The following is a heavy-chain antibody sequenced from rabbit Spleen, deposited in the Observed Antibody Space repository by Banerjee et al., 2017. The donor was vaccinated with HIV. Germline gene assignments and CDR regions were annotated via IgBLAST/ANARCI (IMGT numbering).Heavy chain of an antibody. CDR1: GFSFGDRDV. Sequence: QEQLEESGGGLVKPEGSLTLTCKASGFSFGDRDVMCWVRQAPGKGLEWIACINAATGKPVYATWAKGRFTISRTSSTTVTLQMTSLTAADTATYFCARDSASSFSSYGMDLWGQGTLVTVS. CDR3: ARDSASSFSSYGMDL. V-gene: IGHV1S45*01. J-gene: IGHJ6*01. D-gene: IGHD8-1*01. CDR2: INAATGKP.